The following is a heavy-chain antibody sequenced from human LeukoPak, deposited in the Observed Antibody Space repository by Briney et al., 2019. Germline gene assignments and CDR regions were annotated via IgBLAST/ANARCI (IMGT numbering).Heavy chain of an antibody. D-gene: IGHD3-22*01. Sequence: GGSLRLSCAASGFMFSSNAMSWVRQAPGKGLEWVSAIGGSGADTYYPDSVKGRFTISRDNSKNTLYLQMDSLRAEDTAVYYCAKIPYDNNGYIRKFIDYWGQGTLVTVSS. CDR2: IGGSGADT. CDR3: AKIPYDNNGYIRKFIDY. J-gene: IGHJ4*02. V-gene: IGHV3-23*01. CDR1: GFMFSSNA.